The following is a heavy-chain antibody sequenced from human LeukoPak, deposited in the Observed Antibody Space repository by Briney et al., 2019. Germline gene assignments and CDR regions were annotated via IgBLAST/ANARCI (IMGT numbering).Heavy chain of an antibody. CDR1: GGSFSGYY. J-gene: IGHJ6*02. Sequence: SETLSLTCAVYGGSFSGYYWSWIRQPPGKGLEWIGEINHSGSTNYNPSLKSRVTISVDTSKNQFSLKLSSVTAADTAVCYCAGSNYDFWSGYPTHSGMDVWGQGTTVTVSS. D-gene: IGHD3-3*01. V-gene: IGHV4-34*01. CDR3: AGSNYDFWSGYPTHSGMDV. CDR2: INHSGST.